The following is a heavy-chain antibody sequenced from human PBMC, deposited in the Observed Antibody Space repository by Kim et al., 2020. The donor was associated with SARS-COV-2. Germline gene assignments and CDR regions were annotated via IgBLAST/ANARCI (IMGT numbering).Heavy chain of an antibody. CDR3: TRARAITGLDP. Sequence: TYYAHKFQGRVTVTGDRSVTTIYMDLSSLRSDDTAVYYCTRARAITGLDPWGQGTLVTVSS. V-gene: IGHV1-2*02. CDR2: T. J-gene: IGHJ5*02.